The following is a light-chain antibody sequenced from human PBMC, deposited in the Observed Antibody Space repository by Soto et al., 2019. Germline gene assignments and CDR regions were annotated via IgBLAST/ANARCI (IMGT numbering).Light chain of an antibody. Sequence: EIVLTQPPGTLSLSPWERATISCRASQSVATTYLAWYQQKPGQAPRLLIYATSSRASGIPDRISGSGSGTDFTLTISRLEPEDFAVYYCQQYGGSPRTFGQGTKVDIK. CDR1: QSVATTY. V-gene: IGKV3-20*01. CDR3: QQYGGSPRT. J-gene: IGKJ1*01. CDR2: ATS.